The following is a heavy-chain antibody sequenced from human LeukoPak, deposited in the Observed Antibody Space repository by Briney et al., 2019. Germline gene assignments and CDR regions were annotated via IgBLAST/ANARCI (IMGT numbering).Heavy chain of an antibody. CDR3: AGDSIAAAQRVDY. V-gene: IGHV4-34*01. CDR2: INHSGST. Sequence: PSETLSLTCAVYGGSFSGYYWSWIRQPPEKGLEWIGEINHSGSTNYNPSLKSRVTISVDTSKNQFSLKLSSVTAADTAVYYCAGDSIAAAQRVDYWGQGTLVTVSS. D-gene: IGHD6-13*01. J-gene: IGHJ4*02. CDR1: GGSFSGYY.